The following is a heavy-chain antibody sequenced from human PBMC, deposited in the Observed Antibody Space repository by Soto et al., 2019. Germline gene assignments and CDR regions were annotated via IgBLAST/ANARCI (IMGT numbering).Heavy chain of an antibody. J-gene: IGHJ4*02. V-gene: IGHV4-59*08. Sequence: PSETLSLTCTVSGVSISSYYWSWIRQPPGKGLEWIGYIYYSGSTNYNPSLKSRVTISVDTSKNQFSLKLSSVTAADTAVYYCARHDRDFDYWGQGTLVTVSS. D-gene: IGHD3-22*01. CDR2: IYYSGST. CDR1: GVSISSYY. CDR3: ARHDRDFDY.